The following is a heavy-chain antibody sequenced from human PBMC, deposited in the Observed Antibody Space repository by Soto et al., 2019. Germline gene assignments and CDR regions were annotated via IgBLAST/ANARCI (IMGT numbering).Heavy chain of an antibody. CDR1: GGSISSGGYY. CDR3: ARVFYDSSGYYLGHYDYYFDY. V-gene: IGHV4-31*03. CDR2: IYYSGST. Sequence: LSLTCTVSGGSISSGGYYWSWIRQHPGKGLEWIGYIYYSGSTYYNPSLKSRVTISVDTSKNQFSLKLSSVTAADTAVYYCARVFYDSSGYYLGHYDYYFDYWGQGTLVTVSS. D-gene: IGHD3-22*01. J-gene: IGHJ4*02.